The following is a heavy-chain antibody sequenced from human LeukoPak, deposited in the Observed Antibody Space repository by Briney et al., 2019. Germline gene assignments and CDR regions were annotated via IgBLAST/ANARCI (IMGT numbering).Heavy chain of an antibody. Sequence: GGSLRLSCAASGFTFRNYGMHWVRQAPGKGLEWVAVIWYDGSNKYYADSVKGRFTISRDNSKNTLYLQVNSLRAEDTAVYYCATASGTYTSTYWGQGTLVTVSS. V-gene: IGHV3-33*01. CDR2: IWYDGSNK. CDR1: GFTFRNYG. D-gene: IGHD1-26*01. CDR3: ATASGTYTSTY. J-gene: IGHJ4*02.